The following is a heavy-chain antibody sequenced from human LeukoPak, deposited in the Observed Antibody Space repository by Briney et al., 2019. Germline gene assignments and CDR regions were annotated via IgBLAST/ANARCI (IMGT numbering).Heavy chain of an antibody. V-gene: IGHV3-11*04. CDR3: ARDRQPGHYDILTGHPDY. J-gene: IGHJ4*02. Sequence: GGSLRLSCAASGFTFSDYYMSWIRQAPGKGLEWVSYISSSGSTIYYADSVKGRFTISRDNAKNSLYLQMNSLRAEDTAVYYCARDRQPGHYDILTGHPDYWGQGTLVTVSS. D-gene: IGHD3-9*01. CDR1: GFTFSDYY. CDR2: ISSSGSTI.